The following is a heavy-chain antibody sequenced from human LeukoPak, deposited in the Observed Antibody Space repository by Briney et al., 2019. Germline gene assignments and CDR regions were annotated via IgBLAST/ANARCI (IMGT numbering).Heavy chain of an antibody. J-gene: IGHJ4*02. CDR3: ARGKPGGYCSSTSCPPYFDY. CDR1: GGSVSSGSYY. Sequence: SETLSLTCTVSGGSVSSGSYYWSWIRQPPGKGLEWIGYIYYSGSTNYNPSLKSRVTISVDTSKNQFSLKLSSVTAADTAVYYCARGKPGGYCSSTSCPPYFDYWGQGTLVTVSS. D-gene: IGHD2-2*01. V-gene: IGHV4-61*01. CDR2: IYYSGST.